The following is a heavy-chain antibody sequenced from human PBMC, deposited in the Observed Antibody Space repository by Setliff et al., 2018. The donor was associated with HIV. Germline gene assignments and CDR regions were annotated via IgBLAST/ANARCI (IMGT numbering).Heavy chain of an antibody. J-gene: IGHJ3*01. CDR1: GASISSHY. CDR2: VDFRGNS. V-gene: IGHV4-59*11. D-gene: IGHD3-3*01. CDR3: ARAGYNLWSGYDAFDV. Sequence: LSLTCTLSGASISSHYWSWIRQAPGKGLEWVGSVDFRGNSSANPSLKSRLMISVDASKNRLSLRLTSVTAADTAVYFCARAGYNLWSGYDAFDVWGQGTLVTVSS.